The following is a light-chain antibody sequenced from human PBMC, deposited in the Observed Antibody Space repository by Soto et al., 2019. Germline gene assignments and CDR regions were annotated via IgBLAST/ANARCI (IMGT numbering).Light chain of an antibody. Sequence: DIQMTQSPSSLSAFVGDRVTITCRASQGIAVYLAWYQQKPGKVPKLLIYSGSSLVSGVPFRFSGSGSGTDFTLTISSLQPEDVATYYCQRYNSAPRTFGGGTKVEIK. CDR3: QRYNSAPRT. V-gene: IGKV1-27*01. J-gene: IGKJ4*01. CDR2: SGS. CDR1: QGIAVY.